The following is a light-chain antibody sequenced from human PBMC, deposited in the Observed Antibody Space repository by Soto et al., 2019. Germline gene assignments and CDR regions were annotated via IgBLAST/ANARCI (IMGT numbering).Light chain of an antibody. V-gene: IGKV1-27*01. CDR1: QGISNY. J-gene: IGKJ1*01. CDR3: QNYNSARWT. CDR2: VAS. Sequence: DIQMTQSPSSLSSSLGDRVTITCRESQGISNYLAWYQQKPGQVPKLLIYVASTLQSGVPARFSGSGSGTAFTLTISSLQTEDVATYYCQNYNSARWTFGQGTKVEIK.